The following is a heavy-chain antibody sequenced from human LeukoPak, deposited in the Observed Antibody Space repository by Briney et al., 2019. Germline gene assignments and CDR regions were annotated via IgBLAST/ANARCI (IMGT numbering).Heavy chain of an antibody. CDR2: ISYAGSNE. CDR1: GFTFSNYA. CDR3: ARGDFRLEMTTTISFDI. J-gene: IGHJ3*02. V-gene: IGHV3-30*04. Sequence: GGSLRLSCAPSGFTFSNYAMHWVRQAPGKGLEWVAVISYAGSNEHYADSVKGRFTISRDNSKNTLFLQMNSLRAEDTAVYYCARGDFRLEMTTTISFDIWGQGTMVTVSS. D-gene: IGHD5-24*01.